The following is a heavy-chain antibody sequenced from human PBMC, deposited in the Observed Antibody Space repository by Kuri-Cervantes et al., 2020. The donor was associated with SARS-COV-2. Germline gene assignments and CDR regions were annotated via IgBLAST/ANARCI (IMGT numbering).Heavy chain of an antibody. D-gene: IGHD2-8*02. CDR3: ARVYWGRTPLYYYYMDV. J-gene: IGHJ6*03. V-gene: IGHV1-69*13. CDR1: GGTFSSYA. CDR2: IIPIFGTA. Sequence: SVKVSCKASGGTFSSYAISWVRQAPGQGLEWMGGIIPIFGTANYAQKSQGRVTITADESTSTAYMELSSLRSEDTAVYYCARVYWGRTPLYYYYMDVWGKGTTVTVSS.